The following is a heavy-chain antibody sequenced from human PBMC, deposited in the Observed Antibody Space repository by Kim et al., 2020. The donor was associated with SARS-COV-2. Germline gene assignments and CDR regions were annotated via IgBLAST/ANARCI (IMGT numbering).Heavy chain of an antibody. Sequence: SETLSLTCAVYGGSFSGYYWSWIRQPPGKGLEWIGEINHSGSTNYNPSLKSRVTISVDTSKNQFSLKLSSVTAADTAVYYCARGQSLTYYYDSMDVWGQG. V-gene: IGHV4-34*01. J-gene: IGHJ6*02. CDR3: ARGQSLTYYYDSMDV. CDR1: GGSFSGYY. CDR2: INHSGST. D-gene: IGHD3-22*01.